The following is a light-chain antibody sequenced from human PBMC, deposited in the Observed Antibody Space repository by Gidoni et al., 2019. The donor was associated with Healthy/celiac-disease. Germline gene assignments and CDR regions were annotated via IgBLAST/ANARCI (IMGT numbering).Light chain of an antibody. V-gene: IGKV3-11*01. J-gene: IGKJ1*01. CDR2: DAS. CDR3: QQRSNWPPWT. Sequence: EIVLTQSPATLSLSPGERATLSCRASQSVSSYLAWYQQKPGQAPRLLIYDASNRATGIPARFSXXGSGXDFTLTISSLEPEDFAVYYCQQRSNWPPWTFGQGTKVEIK. CDR1: QSVSSY.